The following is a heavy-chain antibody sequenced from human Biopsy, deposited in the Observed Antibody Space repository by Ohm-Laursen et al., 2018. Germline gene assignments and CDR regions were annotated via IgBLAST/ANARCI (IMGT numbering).Heavy chain of an antibody. V-gene: IGHV1-58*01. CDR2: IVVGSGHT. CDR3: AATSTLYYYYYAMDV. J-gene: IGHJ6*02. CDR1: GFTFSSFA. Sequence: ASVNVSCKASGFTFSSFAVQWVRQARGQRLEWLGGIVVGSGHTNYAQKFQERVTITRDMSPSTAYMELTSLRSEDTAVYYCAATSTLYYYYYAMDVWDQGTTITVSS.